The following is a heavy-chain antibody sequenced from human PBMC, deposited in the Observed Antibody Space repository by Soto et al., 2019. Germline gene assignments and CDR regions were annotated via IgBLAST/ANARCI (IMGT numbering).Heavy chain of an antibody. CDR1: GRSFSGYP. D-gene: IGHD3-3*01. CDR3: ATKYYDFWSGYYHYFDY. Sequence: SETLSLTCAVYGRSFSGYPWSWIRQPPGKGLEWIGEINHSGNTNYNPSLKSRVTISVDTSKNQFSLKLNSVTAADTAVYYCATKYYDFWSGYYHYFDYWGQGTLVTVSS. V-gene: IGHV4-34*01. J-gene: IGHJ4*02. CDR2: INHSGNT.